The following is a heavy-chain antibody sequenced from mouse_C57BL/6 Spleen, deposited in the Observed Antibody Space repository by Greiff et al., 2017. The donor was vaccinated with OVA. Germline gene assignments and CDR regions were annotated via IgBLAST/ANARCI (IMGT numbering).Heavy chain of an antibody. Sequence: VKLVESGPELVKPGASVKISCKASGYAFSSSWMNWVKQRPGKGLEWIGRIYPGDGDTNYNGKFKGKATLTADKSSSTAYMQLSSLTSEDSAVYFCAGRYGTLHAMDYWGQGTSVTVSS. V-gene: IGHV1-82*01. CDR2: IYPGDGDT. J-gene: IGHJ4*01. CDR1: GYAFSSSW. D-gene: IGHD1-1*01. CDR3: AGRYGTLHAMDY.